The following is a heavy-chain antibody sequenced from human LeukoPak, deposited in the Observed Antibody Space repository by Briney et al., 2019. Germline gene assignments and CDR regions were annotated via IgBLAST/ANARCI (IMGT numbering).Heavy chain of an antibody. J-gene: IGHJ4*02. CDR3: AGGSGWLIDS. D-gene: IGHD6-19*01. V-gene: IGHV3-7*04. CDR2: IKRDGSEK. Sequence: PGGSLRLSCAASGFTFSRYWMNWVRQAPGKGLEWVANIKRDGSEKYYVDSVKGRFTISRDNAKNSLYLQLNSLGAEDTAVYYCAGGSGWLIDSWGQGTLVTVSS. CDR1: GFTFSRYW.